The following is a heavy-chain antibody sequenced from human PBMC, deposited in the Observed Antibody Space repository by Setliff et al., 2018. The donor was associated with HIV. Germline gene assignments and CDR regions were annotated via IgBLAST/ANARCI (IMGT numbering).Heavy chain of an antibody. J-gene: IGHJ3*02. CDR3: ARDRGYPDSFNI. CDR2: INSDGSII. D-gene: IGHD3-10*01. Sequence: PGGSLRLSCAASGFIFSSYAMSWVRQAPGKGLEWVSYINSDGSIITYGESVKGRFTISRDNAKNTLYLQMNSLRVEDTAVYYCARDRGYPDSFNIWGQGTVVTVSS. V-gene: IGHV3-74*01. CDR1: GFIFSSYA.